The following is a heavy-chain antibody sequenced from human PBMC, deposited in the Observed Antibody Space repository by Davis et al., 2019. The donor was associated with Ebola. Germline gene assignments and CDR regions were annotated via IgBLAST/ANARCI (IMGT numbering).Heavy chain of an antibody. CDR3: ARGTGLVSDY. Sequence: MPSETLSLTCTVSGGSISSYNWSWLRQPPGKGLEWIGNIYYSGSTNYNPSLKSRVTISVDTSKNQFSLKLSSVTAADTAVYYCARGTGLVSDYWGQGTLVTVSS. J-gene: IGHJ4*02. V-gene: IGHV4-59*01. CDR2: IYYSGST. CDR1: GGSISSYN. D-gene: IGHD3/OR15-3a*01.